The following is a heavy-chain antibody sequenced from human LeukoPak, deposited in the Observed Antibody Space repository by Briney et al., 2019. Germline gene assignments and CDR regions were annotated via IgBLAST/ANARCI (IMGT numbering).Heavy chain of an antibody. CDR2: IYTSGST. V-gene: IGHV4-4*07. CDR1: GGSISSYY. CDR3: ARGKVSGWYPYYFDY. Sequence: SETLSLTCTVSGGSISSYYWSWIRQPAGKGLEWMGRIYTSGSTNYNPSLKSRVTMSVDTSKNQFSLKLSSVTAADTAVYYCARGKVSGWYPYYFDYWGQGTLVTVSS. J-gene: IGHJ4*02. D-gene: IGHD6-19*01.